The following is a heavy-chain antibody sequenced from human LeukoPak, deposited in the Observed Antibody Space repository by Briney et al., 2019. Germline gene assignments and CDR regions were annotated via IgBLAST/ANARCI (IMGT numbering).Heavy chain of an antibody. CDR3: ARDRPYYDILTGPDY. D-gene: IGHD3-9*01. CDR1: VYTFTSYG. Sequence: ASVTVSCKASVYTFTSYGISWVRQAPGQGLEWMGWISAYNGNTNYAQKLQGRVTMTTDTSTSTAYMELRSLRSDDTAVYYCARDRPYYDILTGPDYWGQGTLVTVSS. V-gene: IGHV1-18*01. CDR2: ISAYNGNT. J-gene: IGHJ4*02.